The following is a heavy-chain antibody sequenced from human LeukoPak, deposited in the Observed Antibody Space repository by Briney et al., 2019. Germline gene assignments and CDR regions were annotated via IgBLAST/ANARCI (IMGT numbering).Heavy chain of an antibody. Sequence: SCKASGYTFTSYAMHWVRQAPGKGLEWVAVISYDGSNKYYADSVKGRFTISRDNSKNTLYLQMNSLRAEDTAVYYCASPDYGDYGIDYWGQGTLVTVSS. V-gene: IGHV3-30*04. CDR1: GYTFTSYA. J-gene: IGHJ4*02. D-gene: IGHD4-17*01. CDR3: ASPDYGDYGIDY. CDR2: ISYDGSNK.